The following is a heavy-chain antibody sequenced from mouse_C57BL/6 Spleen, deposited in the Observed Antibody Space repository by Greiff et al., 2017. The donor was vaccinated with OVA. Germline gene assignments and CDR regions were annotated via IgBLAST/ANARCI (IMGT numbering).Heavy chain of an antibody. CDR2: IDPSDSYT. V-gene: IGHV1-50*01. CDR1: GYTFTSYW. CDR3: AREGGDY. Sequence: VQLKQPGAELVKPGASVKLSCKASGYTFTSYWMQWVKQRPGQGLEWIGEIDPSDSYTNYNQKFKGKATLTVDTSSSTAYMQLSSLTSEDSAVYYCAREGGDYWGQGTTLTVSS. J-gene: IGHJ2*01.